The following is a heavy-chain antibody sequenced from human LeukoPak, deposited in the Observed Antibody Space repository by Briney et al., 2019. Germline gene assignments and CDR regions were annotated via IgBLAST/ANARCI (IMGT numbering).Heavy chain of an antibody. V-gene: IGHV4-34*01. J-gene: IGHJ4*02. CDR1: GGSFSGYY. D-gene: IGHD3-22*01. CDR2: INHSGST. Sequence: SETLSLTCAVYGGSFSGYYWSWIRQPPGKGLEWIGEINHSGSTNYNPSLKSRVNISVDTSKNQFSLKLSSVTAADTAVYYCARGQKRYYYDSSGYPLKSWGQGTLVTVSS. CDR3: ARGQKRYYYDSSGYPLKS.